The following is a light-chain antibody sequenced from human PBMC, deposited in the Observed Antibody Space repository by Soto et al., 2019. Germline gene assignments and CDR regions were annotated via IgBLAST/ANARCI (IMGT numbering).Light chain of an antibody. J-gene: IGKJ2*01. Sequence: EIVLTQSPGTLSLSPGERATLSCRASQSVSSSHLAWYQQKPGQAPRLLIYAASTRATGLPDRFSGSGSGTEFTLTISRLEPDDVAVYYCQQYGTSMYIFGPGTKLEIK. CDR1: QSVSSSH. CDR2: AAS. CDR3: QQYGTSMYI. V-gene: IGKV3-20*01.